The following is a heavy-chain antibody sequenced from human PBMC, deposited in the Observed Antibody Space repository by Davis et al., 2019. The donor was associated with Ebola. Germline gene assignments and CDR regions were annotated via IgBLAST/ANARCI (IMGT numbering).Heavy chain of an antibody. D-gene: IGHD6-19*01. J-gene: IGHJ6*02. CDR2: IYTSAST. Sequence: SQTLSLTCAVSGGSISSSTWCSWVRPPPGKGLEWIGRIYTSASTNYNPPLKSRVTMSVDTSKNQFSLKLSSVTAADTAVYYCARDQQWLVSYYYGMDVLGQGTTVTVSS. V-gene: IGHV4-4*02. CDR1: GGSISSSTW. CDR3: ARDQQWLVSYYYGMDV.